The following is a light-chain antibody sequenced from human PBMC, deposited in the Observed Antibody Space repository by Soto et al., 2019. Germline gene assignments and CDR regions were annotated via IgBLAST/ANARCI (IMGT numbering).Light chain of an antibody. J-gene: IGKJ4*01. V-gene: IGKV3-11*01. Sequence: IVLTQSPDTLSLSPGERATLSCRASQSVGNSVAWYQQKPGQAPRLLMYDASKRATGIPARFSASGSGTDFTLTISSLEPEDFAVYSCQQRRNWPLTFGGGTKVEIK. CDR1: QSVGNS. CDR2: DAS. CDR3: QQRRNWPLT.